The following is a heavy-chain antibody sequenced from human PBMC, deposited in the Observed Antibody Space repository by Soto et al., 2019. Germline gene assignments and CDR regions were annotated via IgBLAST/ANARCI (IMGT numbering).Heavy chain of an antibody. Sequence: QVQLQESGPGLVKPSETLSLTCTVSGGSISSYYWSWIRQPPGKGLEWIGYIYYSGSTNYNPSLKSRVTISVDTSKNQFSLKLSSVTAAGTAVYYCRYSGNVTDAFDIWGQGTMVTVSS. CDR3: RYSGNVTDAFDI. J-gene: IGHJ3*02. V-gene: IGHV4-59*08. D-gene: IGHD5-12*01. CDR1: GGSISSYY. CDR2: IYYSGST.